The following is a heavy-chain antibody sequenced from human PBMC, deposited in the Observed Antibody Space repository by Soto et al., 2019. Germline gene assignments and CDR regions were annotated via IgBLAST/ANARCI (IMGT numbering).Heavy chain of an antibody. Sequence: ASVKVSCKASGGTFDNYAVSWVRQAPGQGLEWMGGIIPMFETVNYAQRFQGRLTIAADESTSTAYMELTSLTSADTAIYFCARGPRTGNYGMDVWGQGTTVTVS. V-gene: IGHV1-69*13. CDR3: ARGPRTGNYGMDV. J-gene: IGHJ6*02. CDR1: GGTFDNYA. CDR2: IIPMFETV.